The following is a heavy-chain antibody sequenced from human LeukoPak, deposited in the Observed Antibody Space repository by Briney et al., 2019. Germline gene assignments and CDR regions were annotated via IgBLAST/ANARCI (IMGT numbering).Heavy chain of an antibody. CDR2: IDWDDDK. D-gene: IGHD3-22*01. CDR3: ARTYDSSGYHTSFDDY. J-gene: IGHJ4*02. CDR1: GFSLSTSGMC. Sequence: SGPTLVNPTQTLTLTCTFSGFSLSTSGMCVSWFRQPPGKALEWLARIDWDDDKYYSTSLKTRLTISKDTSKNHVVLTMTNMDPVDTATYYCARTYDSSGYHTSFDDYLGQGTLVCVSS. V-gene: IGHV2-70*11.